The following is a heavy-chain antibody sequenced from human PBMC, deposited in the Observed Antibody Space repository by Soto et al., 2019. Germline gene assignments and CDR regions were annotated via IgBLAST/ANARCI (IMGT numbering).Heavy chain of an antibody. D-gene: IGHD6-13*01. CDR2: IYPGDSDT. CDR3: ARLKGAGKGYYYYYGMDV. CDR1: GYSFSSYW. J-gene: IGHJ6*02. V-gene: IGHV5-51*01. Sequence: GESLKISCKGSGYSFSSYWIVWVRQKPGKGLEWMGIIYPGDSDTRYSPSFQGQVTISADKSISTAFLQWSSLKASDTAMYYCARLKGAGKGYYYYYGMDVWGQGTTVTVSS.